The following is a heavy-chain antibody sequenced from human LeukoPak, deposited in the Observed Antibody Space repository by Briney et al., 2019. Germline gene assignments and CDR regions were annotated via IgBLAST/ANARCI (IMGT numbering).Heavy chain of an antibody. J-gene: IGHJ3*02. CDR2: IYYSGST. V-gene: IGHV4-61*01. D-gene: IGHD1-26*01. CDR3: ARDQLRGSYTASDI. Sequence: SETLSLTCTVSGGSVSSGSYYWSWIRQPPGKGLEWIGYIYYSGSTNYNPSLKSRVTISVDTSKNQFSLKLSSVTAADTAVYYCARDQLRGSYTASDIWGQGTMVTVSS. CDR1: GGSVSSGSYY.